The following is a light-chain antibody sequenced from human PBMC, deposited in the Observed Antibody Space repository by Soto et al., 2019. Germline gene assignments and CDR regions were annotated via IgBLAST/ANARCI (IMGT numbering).Light chain of an antibody. J-gene: IGLJ7*01. V-gene: IGLV8-61*01. CDR3: VLYMGSGINV. CDR1: SGSVSTNYY. Sequence: QTVVTQEPSLSVSPGGTVTFTCGLSSGSVSTNYYPSWYQQTPGQSPRTLMYSTNTRSSGVPDRFSGSLLGNKAALTITGAQADDESDYYCVLYMGSGINVFGGGTQLTVL. CDR2: STN.